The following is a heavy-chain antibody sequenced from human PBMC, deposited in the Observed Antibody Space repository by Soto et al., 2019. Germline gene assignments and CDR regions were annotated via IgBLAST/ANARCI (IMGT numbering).Heavy chain of an antibody. CDR2: ISYDGNNK. Sequence: QVQLVESGGGVVQPGRSLRLSCGASGFKFSTYGMHWVRQAPGKGLEWVAVISYDGNNKDYADSVKGRFTISRDNSKKTLYVQMTSLRAEDTAGYYCAKGLVGYVFGVQDYYFGMDVWGQGPRVAVSS. V-gene: IGHV3-30*18. CDR1: GFKFSTYG. CDR3: AKGLVGYVFGVQDYYFGMDV. D-gene: IGHD1-26*01. J-gene: IGHJ6*02.